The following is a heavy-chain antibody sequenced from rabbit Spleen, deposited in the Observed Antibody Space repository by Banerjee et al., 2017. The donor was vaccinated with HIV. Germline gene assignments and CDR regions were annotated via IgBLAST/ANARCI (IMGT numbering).Heavy chain of an antibody. D-gene: IGHD6-1*01. J-gene: IGHJ4*01. CDR2: IDPVFGIT. CDR3: VRDQAGDADCGPYYFNL. CDR1: GFDFSTYG. Sequence: QEQLVESGGGLVQPGGSLKLSCKASGFDFSTYGVSWVRQAPGKGLEWIGYIDPVFGITYYASWVNGRFTISSHNAQNTLYLQLSSLTAADTATYFCVRDQAGDADCGPYYFNLWGPGTLVTVS. V-gene: IGHV1S47*01.